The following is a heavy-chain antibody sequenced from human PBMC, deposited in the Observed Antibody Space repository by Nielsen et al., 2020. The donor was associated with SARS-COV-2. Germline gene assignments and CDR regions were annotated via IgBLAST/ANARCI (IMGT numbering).Heavy chain of an antibody. CDR2: MYAGAST. D-gene: IGHD2-15*01. V-gene: IGHV3-53*04. J-gene: IGHJ6*02. CDR1: GFTVNRNY. CDR3: ARGVGLPRQPPAMDV. Sequence: GGSLRLSCAASGFTVNRNYMSWVRQAPGRGLEWLSLMYAGASTFYADSVKGRFTISRHNAENTVYLQMNSLRTDDTAVYFCARGVGLPRQPPAMDVWGQGTTVTVSS.